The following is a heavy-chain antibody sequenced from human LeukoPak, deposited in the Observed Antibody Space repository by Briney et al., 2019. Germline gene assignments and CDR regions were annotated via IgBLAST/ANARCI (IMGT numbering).Heavy chain of an antibody. J-gene: IGHJ3*02. Sequence: PGRSLRLSCAASGFTFSSYAMHWVRQAPGKGLEWVAVISYDGSNKYYADSVKGRFTISRDNSKNTLYLQMNSLRAEDTAVYYRARDRRGYCSSTSCFTDAFDIWGQGTMVTVSS. CDR2: ISYDGSNK. CDR1: GFTFSSYA. CDR3: ARDRRGYCSSTSCFTDAFDI. D-gene: IGHD2-2*02. V-gene: IGHV3-30*04.